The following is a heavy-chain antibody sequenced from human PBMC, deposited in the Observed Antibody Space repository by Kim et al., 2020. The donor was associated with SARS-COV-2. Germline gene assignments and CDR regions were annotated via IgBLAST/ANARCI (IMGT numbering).Heavy chain of an antibody. CDR1: GFTFSSYA. Sequence: GGSLRLSCAASGFTFSSYAMHWVRQAPGKGLEWVAVISYDGSNKYYADSVKGRFTISRDNSKNTLYLQMNSLRAEDTAVYYCARDPYYYDSSGYFDYWGQGTLVTVSS. D-gene: IGHD3-22*01. CDR2: ISYDGSNK. V-gene: IGHV3-30*04. CDR3: ARDPYYYDSSGYFDY. J-gene: IGHJ4*02.